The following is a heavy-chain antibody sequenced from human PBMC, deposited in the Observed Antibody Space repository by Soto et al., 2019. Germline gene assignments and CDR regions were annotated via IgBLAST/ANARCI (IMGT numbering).Heavy chain of an antibody. V-gene: IGHV3-30*18. Sequence: GGSLRLSCAASGFSFSSYGMHWVRQTPGKGLEWVAGISYDGSKKYYLDSMKGRLTISRDNSKNTLDLQMNSLRAEDTAVYYCAKDTYYHDSSGYYVFDYWGQGTLVTVSS. J-gene: IGHJ4*02. CDR2: ISYDGSKK. CDR1: GFSFSSYG. CDR3: AKDTYYHDSSGYYVFDY. D-gene: IGHD3-22*01.